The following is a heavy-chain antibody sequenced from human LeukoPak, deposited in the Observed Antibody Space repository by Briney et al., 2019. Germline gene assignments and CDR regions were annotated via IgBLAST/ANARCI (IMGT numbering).Heavy chain of an antibody. CDR3: ARSVQLWSLYYFDY. CDR1: GFTFSNYS. J-gene: IGHJ4*02. V-gene: IGHV3-21*01. CDR2: ISSSSSYI. D-gene: IGHD5-18*01. Sequence: GGSLRLSCAASGFTFSNYSMNWVRQAPGKGLEWVSSISSSSSYIYYADSVKGRFTISRDNAKNSLYLQMNSLRAEDTAVYYCARSVQLWSLYYFDYWGQGTLVTVSS.